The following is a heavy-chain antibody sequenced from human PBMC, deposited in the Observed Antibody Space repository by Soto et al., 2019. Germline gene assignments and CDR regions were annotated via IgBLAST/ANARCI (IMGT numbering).Heavy chain of an antibody. D-gene: IGHD1-20*01. Sequence: QVQLVQSGAEVKKPGASVKVSCKASGYTFTSYDINWVRQATGQGLEWMGWMNPNSGNTGYAQKFQGRVTMTRNTSISTAYRELSSLRSEDTAVYYCARAINDITGSVVGFDPWGQGTLVTVSS. J-gene: IGHJ5*02. CDR1: GYTFTSYD. CDR2: MNPNSGNT. CDR3: ARAINDITGSVVGFDP. V-gene: IGHV1-8*01.